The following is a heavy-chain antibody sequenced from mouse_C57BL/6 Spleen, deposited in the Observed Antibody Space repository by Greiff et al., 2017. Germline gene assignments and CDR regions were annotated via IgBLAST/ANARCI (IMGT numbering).Heavy chain of an antibody. CDR2: IDPEDGET. CDR3: APFYYGNLYYAMDY. CDR1: GFNIKDYY. Sequence: VQLQQSGAELVKPGASVKLSCTASGFNIKDYYMHWVKQRTEQGLEWIGRIDPEDGETKYAPKFLGKATITADTSSNTAYLQLSCLTSEDTAVYYCAPFYYGNLYYAMDYWGQGTSVTVSS. J-gene: IGHJ4*01. D-gene: IGHD2-1*01. V-gene: IGHV14-2*01.